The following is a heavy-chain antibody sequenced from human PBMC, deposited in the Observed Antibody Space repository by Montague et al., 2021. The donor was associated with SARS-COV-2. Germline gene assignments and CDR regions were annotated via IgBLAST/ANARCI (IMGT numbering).Heavy chain of an antibody. CDR1: GDSISRYY. J-gene: IGHJ2*01. CDR2: IYTGGYV. CDR3: ARAIWHLDV. V-gene: IGHV4-4*07. Sequence: SETLSLTCSVSGDSISRYYWSWIRQPDGKELEWIGRIYTGGYVNYNPALQSRVSMSVDTSKSQVSLNVTSVTAADTAVYYCARAIWHLDVWGRGILVTVSS.